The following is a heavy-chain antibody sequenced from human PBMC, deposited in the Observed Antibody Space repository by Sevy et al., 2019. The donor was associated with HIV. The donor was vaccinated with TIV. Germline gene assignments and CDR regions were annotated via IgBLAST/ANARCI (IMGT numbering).Heavy chain of an antibody. J-gene: IGHJ4*02. Sequence: GGSLRLSCAASGFTFSSYSMNWVRQAPGKGLEWVSSISSSSSYIYYADSVKGRFTISRDNAKNSLYLQMNSLRAEDTVVYYCARDFSGSYDYVWGSYRYRYFDYWGQGTLVTVSS. CDR1: GFTFSSYS. D-gene: IGHD3-16*02. CDR3: ARDFSGSYDYVWGSYRYRYFDY. V-gene: IGHV3-21*01. CDR2: ISSSSSYI.